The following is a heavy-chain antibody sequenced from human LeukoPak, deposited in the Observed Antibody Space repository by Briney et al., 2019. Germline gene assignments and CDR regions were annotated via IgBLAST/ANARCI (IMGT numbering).Heavy chain of an antibody. V-gene: IGHV1-2*02. CDR1: GYTFTGYY. D-gene: IGHD3-22*01. CDR2: INPNSGGT. Sequence: ASVKVSCKASGYTFTGYYMHWVRQAPGQGLEWMGWINPNSGGTNYAQKFQGRVTMTRDTSISTAYMELSRLRSDDTAVYYCARASYDSSEDAFDIWGQGTMVTVSS. J-gene: IGHJ3*02. CDR3: ARASYDSSEDAFDI.